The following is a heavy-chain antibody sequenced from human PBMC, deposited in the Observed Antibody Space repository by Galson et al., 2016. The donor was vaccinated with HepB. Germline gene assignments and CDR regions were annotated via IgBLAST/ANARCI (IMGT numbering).Heavy chain of an antibody. V-gene: IGHV3-48*03. Sequence: SLRLSCAASGFAFSRYEFNWVRLAPGKGLEWVSHISYSNAVSYAASVKGRFTISRDNDGDSLFLEMRGLRVEDTAVYYCVRGMSNSWYAYKRSYYYSMELWGRGTSIIVSS. J-gene: IGHJ6*02. D-gene: IGHD6-13*01. CDR2: ISYSNAV. CDR1: GFAFSRYE. CDR3: VRGMSNSWYAYKRSYYYSMEL.